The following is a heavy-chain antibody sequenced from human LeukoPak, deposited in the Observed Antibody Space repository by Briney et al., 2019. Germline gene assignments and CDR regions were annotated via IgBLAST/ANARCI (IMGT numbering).Heavy chain of an antibody. Sequence: SETLSLTCTVSGGSISDYYWTWIRQPPGKGLEWIGHIYYSGNTIYNPSLKSRVTISVDTSKNQFSLKLTSVTTADTAVYYCARDRIGAHGEPREGYYYYMDVWGKGTTVTISS. V-gene: IGHV4-59*01. J-gene: IGHJ6*03. D-gene: IGHD4-17*01. CDR3: ARDRIGAHGEPREGYYYYMDV. CDR1: GGSISDYY. CDR2: IYYSGNT.